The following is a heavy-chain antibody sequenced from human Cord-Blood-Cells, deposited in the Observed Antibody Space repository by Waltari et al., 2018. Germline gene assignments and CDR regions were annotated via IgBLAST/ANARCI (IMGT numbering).Heavy chain of an antibody. J-gene: IGHJ4*02. CDR3: AREENWNFDY. V-gene: IGHV1-69*09. CDR2: IIPILGIA. CDR1: GGNFRSYA. Sequence: QVQLVQSGAEVKKPGSSVKVSCKASGGNFRSYAISWVRQAPGQGLEWMGRIIPILGIANYAQKFQGRVTITADKSTSTAYMELSSLRSEDTAVYYCAREENWNFDYWGQGTLVTVSS. D-gene: IGHD1-1*01.